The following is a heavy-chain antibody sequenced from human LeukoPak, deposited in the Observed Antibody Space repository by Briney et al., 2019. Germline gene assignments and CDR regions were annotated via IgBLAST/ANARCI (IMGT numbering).Heavy chain of an antibody. V-gene: IGHV3-11*01. CDR3: ARVGEWLATYYFDY. Sequence: PGGSLRLSCAASGFTFSGYYVSWIRQAPGKGLEWVSYISSSGSTIYYADSVKGRFTISRDNAKNSLYLQMNSLRAEDTAVYYCARVGEWLATYYFDYWGQGTLVTVSS. CDR2: ISSSGSTI. J-gene: IGHJ4*02. CDR1: GFTFSGYY. D-gene: IGHD3-16*01.